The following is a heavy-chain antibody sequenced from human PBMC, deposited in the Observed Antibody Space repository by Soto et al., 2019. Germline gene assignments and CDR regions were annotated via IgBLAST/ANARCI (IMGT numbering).Heavy chain of an antibody. V-gene: IGHV2-5*01. CDR2: VYWHDDK. CDR3: AHGDFEILTGPFDS. Sequence: QITLKESGPSLVKPTQTLTLTCTFSGFSLTNTGVTVGWIRQPPGKALEWLALVYWHDDKRYNPSLRNRLTIAKDTSKNRVVLTLANVGPVDTATYYCAHGDFEILTGPFDSWGRGTLVTVSS. CDR1: GFSLTNTGVT. J-gene: IGHJ5*01. D-gene: IGHD3-9*01.